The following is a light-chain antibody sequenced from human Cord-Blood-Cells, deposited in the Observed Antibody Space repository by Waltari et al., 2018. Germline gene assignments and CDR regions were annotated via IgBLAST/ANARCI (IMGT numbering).Light chain of an antibody. CDR3: QAWDSSTYV. Sequence: SYELTQPPSVSVSPGQTASITCSGDKLGDTYACWYQQKPGQSPGLVIYQGSKRPSGIPERFSGSNSGNTATLTISGTQAMDEADYYCQAWDSSTYVFGTGTKVTVL. CDR1: KLGDTY. CDR2: QGS. J-gene: IGLJ1*01. V-gene: IGLV3-1*01.